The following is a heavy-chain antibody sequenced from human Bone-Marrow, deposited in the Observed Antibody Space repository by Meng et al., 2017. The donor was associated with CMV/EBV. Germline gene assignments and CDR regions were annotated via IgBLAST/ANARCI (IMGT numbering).Heavy chain of an antibody. CDR2: INPNSGGT. Sequence: ASVKVSCKASGYTFTGYYMHWVRQAPGQGLEWMGWINPNSGGTNYAQKFQGRVTMTRDTSISTAYMELSRLRSDDTAVYYCASLRITIFGVVRFDPWGQGTLVTVYS. V-gene: IGHV1-2*02. D-gene: IGHD3-3*01. CDR3: ASLRITIFGVVRFDP. J-gene: IGHJ5*02. CDR1: GYTFTGYY.